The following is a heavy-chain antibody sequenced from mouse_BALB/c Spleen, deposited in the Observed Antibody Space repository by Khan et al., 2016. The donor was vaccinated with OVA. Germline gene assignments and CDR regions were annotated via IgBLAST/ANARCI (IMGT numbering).Heavy chain of an antibody. J-gene: IGHJ1*01. V-gene: IGHV1S56*01. CDR2: IYPGDGRT. D-gene: IGHD1-1*02. CDR1: GYTFIRNY. CDR3: AMSYWGGSGNFDD. Sequence: QVQLQPSGPEVVKPGASVKMSCKASGYTFIRNYVHWVKQRPGQGLDWIGWIYPGDGRTKYNEKFKGKTTLTADNSSTIAYMLLSSLTSEDSASYFCAMSYWGGSGNFDDWGEGTTVTVSA.